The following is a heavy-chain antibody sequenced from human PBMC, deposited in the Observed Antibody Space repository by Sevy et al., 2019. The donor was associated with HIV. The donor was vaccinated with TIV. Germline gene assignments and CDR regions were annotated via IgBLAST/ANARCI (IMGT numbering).Heavy chain of an antibody. D-gene: IGHD5-12*01. CDR1: GFTFSTDS. J-gene: IGHJ6*02. V-gene: IGHV3-21*01. Sequence: GGSLRLSCAASGFTFSTDSMNWVHQGPGKGLEWVSSISSSSNYIYYADSAKGRFTISRDNAKNSMYLQMNSLRAEDTAMYYCARDQKGEYSAFDGAGYYGMDVWGQGTTVTVSS. CDR3: ARDQKGEYSAFDGAGYYGMDV. CDR2: ISSSSNYI.